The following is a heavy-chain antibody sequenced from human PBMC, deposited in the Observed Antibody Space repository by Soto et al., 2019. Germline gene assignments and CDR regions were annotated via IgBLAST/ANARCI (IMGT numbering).Heavy chain of an antibody. J-gene: IGHJ4*02. CDR3: AREPIEYSSSRPHFGY. D-gene: IGHD6-6*01. Sequence: GASVKVSCKASGYTFTSYYMHWVRQVPGQGLEWMGIINPSGGSTSYAQKFQGRVTMTRDTSTSTVYMELSSLRSEDTAVYYCAREPIEYSSSRPHFGYWGQGTLVTVS. V-gene: IGHV1-46*03. CDR2: INPSGGST. CDR1: GYTFTSYY.